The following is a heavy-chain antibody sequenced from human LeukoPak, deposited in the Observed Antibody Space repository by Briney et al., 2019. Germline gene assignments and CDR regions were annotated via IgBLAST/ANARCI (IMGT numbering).Heavy chain of an antibody. CDR1: GGSVSGYY. J-gene: IGHJ6*03. CDR3: ARAGYGGNSVEYYYYMAV. D-gene: IGHD4-23*01. Sequence: PSETLSLTCTVSGGSVSGYYWSWIRQPLWKGLEWIGNVYSTGSTNSNPSLKSRVTISIDTSRNQFSLNLSSVTAADTAIYYCARAGYGGNSVEYYYYMAVWGKGTTVIVSS. CDR2: VYSTGST. V-gene: IGHV4-59*02.